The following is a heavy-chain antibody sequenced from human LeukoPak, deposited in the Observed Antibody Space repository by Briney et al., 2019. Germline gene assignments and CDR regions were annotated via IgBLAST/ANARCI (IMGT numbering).Heavy chain of an antibody. CDR3: ARGGSSWPYNWFDP. CDR2: IIPIFGTA. CDR1: GYTFTGYY. V-gene: IGHV1-69*13. D-gene: IGHD6-13*01. Sequence: ASVKVSCKASGYTFTGYYMHWVRQAPGQGLEWMGGIIPIFGTANYAQKFQGRVTITADESTSTAYMELSSLRSEDTAVYYCARGGSSWPYNWFDPWGQGTLVTVSS. J-gene: IGHJ5*02.